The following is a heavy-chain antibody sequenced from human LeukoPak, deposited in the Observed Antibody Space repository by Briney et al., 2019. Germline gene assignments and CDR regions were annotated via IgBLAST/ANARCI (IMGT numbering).Heavy chain of an antibody. CDR3: SARNPHYFDF. V-gene: IGHV4-59*11. Sequence: SETLSLTCTVSGVSITSQYWSWIRQSPGRGLEWIGNIYYTGSTNYNPSLMSRVAISIDTSKNQFSLNLHSVTAADAAVYCASARNPHYFDFWGQGPLVTVSS. J-gene: IGHJ4*02. D-gene: IGHD6-19*01. CDR1: GVSITSQY. CDR2: IYYTGST.